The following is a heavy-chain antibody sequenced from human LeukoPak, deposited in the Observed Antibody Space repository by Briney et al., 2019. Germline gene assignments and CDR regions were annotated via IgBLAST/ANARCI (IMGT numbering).Heavy chain of an antibody. CDR3: ARDFRQQLVHKGDY. CDR1: GFTFSSYS. J-gene: IGHJ4*02. CDR2: ISSSSSYI. V-gene: IGHV3-21*01. D-gene: IGHD6-13*01. Sequence: GGSLRLSCAASGFTFSSYSMNWVRQAPGKGLEWVSSISSSSSYIYYADSVKGRFTISRDNAKNSLYLQMNSLRAEGTAVYYCARDFRQQLVHKGDYWGQGTLVTVSS.